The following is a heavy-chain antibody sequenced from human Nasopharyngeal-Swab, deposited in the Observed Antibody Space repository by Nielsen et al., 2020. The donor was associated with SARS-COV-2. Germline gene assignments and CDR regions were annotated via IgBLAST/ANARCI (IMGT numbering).Heavy chain of an antibody. J-gene: IGHJ4*02. Sequence: GGSLRLSCAASGFTFSSYGMHWVRQAPGKGLEWVAVISYDGSNKYYADSVKGRFTISRDNSKNTLYLQMNSLRAEDTAVYYCGGGIARSLGNLYWGQGTLVTVSS. CDR3: GGGIARSLGNLY. V-gene: IGHV3-30*03. CDR1: GFTFSSYG. CDR2: ISYDGSNK. D-gene: IGHD1-14*01.